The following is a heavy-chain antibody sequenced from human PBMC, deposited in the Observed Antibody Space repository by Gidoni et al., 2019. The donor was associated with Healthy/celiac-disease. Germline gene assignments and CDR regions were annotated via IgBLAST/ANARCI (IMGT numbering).Heavy chain of an antibody. J-gene: IGHJ4*02. CDR1: GFTLSSYG. CDR3: AKDGQAYDFWSGPLYY. CDR2: ISYDGSNK. V-gene: IGHV3-30*18. Sequence: VQLVESGGGVVQPGRSLRLSCAASGFTLSSYGMHWVRQAPGKGLEWVAVISYDGSNKYYADSVKGRFTISRDNSNNTLYLQMNSRRAEDTAVYYCAKDGQAYDFWSGPLYYWGQGTLVTVSS. D-gene: IGHD3-3*01.